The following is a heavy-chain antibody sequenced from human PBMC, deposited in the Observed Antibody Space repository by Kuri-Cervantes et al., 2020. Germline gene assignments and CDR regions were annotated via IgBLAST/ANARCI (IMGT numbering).Heavy chain of an antibody. CDR3: AKDRRRVAAPGIVDY. CDR2: IYGGDNT. V-gene: IGHV3-53*05. J-gene: IGHJ4*02. D-gene: IGHD6-13*01. Sequence: GGSLRLSCAASGITVSSNYMNWVRQAPGKGLEWVSVIYGGDNTYYADSVKGRFTISRDNSKNTLYLQMNSLRAEDTAVYYCAKDRRRVAAPGIVDYWGQGTLVTVSS. CDR1: GITVSSNY.